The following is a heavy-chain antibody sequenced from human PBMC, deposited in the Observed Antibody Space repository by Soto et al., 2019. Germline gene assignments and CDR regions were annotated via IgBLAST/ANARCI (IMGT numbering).Heavy chain of an antibody. CDR3: ARDVGYGLIDG. D-gene: IGHD5-18*01. CDR2: INAYNGNT. CDR1: GYTFTSYG. V-gene: IGHV1-18*01. Sequence: QVQLVQSGGEVKKPGASVKVSCKASGYTFTSYGISWVRQAPGQGLEWMGWINAYNGNTNYAQKVQGRVTMAPDTSTSTAYMDLRSLRSDDTAVYYCARDVGYGLIDGWGQGTLVTVSS. J-gene: IGHJ4*02.